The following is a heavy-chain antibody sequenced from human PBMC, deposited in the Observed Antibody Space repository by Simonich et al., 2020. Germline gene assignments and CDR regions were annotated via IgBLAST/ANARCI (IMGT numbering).Heavy chain of an antibody. Sequence: QVQLQQWGAGLLKPSETLSLTCAVYGGSFSGYYWSWIRQPPGKGREWIGENNHSGSTNYNPSLKSRVTISVDTSKNQFSLKLSSVTAADTAVYYCARHLQLGPFDYWGQGTLVTVSS. V-gene: IGHV4-34*01. CDR1: GGSFSGYY. CDR2: NNHSGST. CDR3: ARHLQLGPFDY. D-gene: IGHD1-1*01. J-gene: IGHJ4*02.